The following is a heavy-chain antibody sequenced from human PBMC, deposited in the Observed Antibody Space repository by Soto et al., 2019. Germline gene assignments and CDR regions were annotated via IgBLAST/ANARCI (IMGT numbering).Heavy chain of an antibody. D-gene: IGHD3-9*01. J-gene: IGHJ4*02. CDR2: IRSKAYGGTT. CDR1: GLTFGDSA. Sequence: GGSLRLSCTASGLTFGDSAMSWFRQAPGKGLEWVGFIRSKAYGGTTEYAASVKGRFTISRDDSKSIAYLQMNSLKTEDTAVYYCTSLHYDILTGYDYWGQGTLVTVSS. CDR3: TSLHYDILTGYDY. V-gene: IGHV3-49*03.